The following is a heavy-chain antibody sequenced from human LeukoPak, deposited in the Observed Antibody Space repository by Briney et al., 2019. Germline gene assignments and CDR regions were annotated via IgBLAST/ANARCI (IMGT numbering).Heavy chain of an antibody. V-gene: IGHV3-23*01. CDR3: AKDPEPYDFHYFDY. Sequence: GGSLRLSCAASGFIFSSYAMSWVRQAPGKGLNWVSTISNNGVSTYYADSMKGRFTVSRDNSRNTLYLQMNSLRAEDTAVYYCAKDPEPYDFHYFDYWGQGTLVAVSS. J-gene: IGHJ4*02. D-gene: IGHD3-3*01. CDR1: GFIFSSYA. CDR2: ISNNGVST.